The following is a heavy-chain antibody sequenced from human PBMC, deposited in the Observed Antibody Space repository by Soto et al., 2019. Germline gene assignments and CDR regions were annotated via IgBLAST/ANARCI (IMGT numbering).Heavy chain of an antibody. J-gene: IGHJ5*02. CDR3: ARIRTYYYSSGSLNH. Sequence: GASVKVSCKASGGTFSSYAISWVRQAPGQGLEWMGWINPNNGDTNYAQRFQGRVIMTRDTSITTAYMEVSRLRSDDTAVYYCARIRTYYYSSGSLNHWGQGTQVTVSS. CDR1: GGTFSSYA. CDR2: INPNNGDT. D-gene: IGHD3-22*01. V-gene: IGHV1-2*02.